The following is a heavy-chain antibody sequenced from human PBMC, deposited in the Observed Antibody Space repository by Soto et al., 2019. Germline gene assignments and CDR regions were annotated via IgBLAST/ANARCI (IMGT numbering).Heavy chain of an antibody. J-gene: IGHJ4*02. CDR3: ARGSDYYDSSGADFDY. CDR2: ISTSGNTM. D-gene: IGHD3-22*01. V-gene: IGHV3-48*03. Sequence: AGGSLRLSCAASGFNFRSYELNWVRQAPGKGLEWVSYISTSGNTMYYADSVKGRFSISRDNTKNSLYLQMKSLRAEDTAVYYCARGSDYYDSSGADFDYWGQGTLVTAPQ. CDR1: GFNFRSYE.